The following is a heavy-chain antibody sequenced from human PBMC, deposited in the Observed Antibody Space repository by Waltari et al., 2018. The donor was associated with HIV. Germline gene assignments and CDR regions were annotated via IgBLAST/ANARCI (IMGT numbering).Heavy chain of an antibody. CDR2: IISKGYGGTT. D-gene: IGHD2-21*02. Sequence: EVHLVESGGGLEQPGRSLRLSCTASGFTFGDYAMSWVRQAPGKGLEWVGFIISKGYGGTTEYAASVKGRVTISRDDSKSIAYLQMNSLKTEDTAVYYCTRDAYCGGDCSVYWGQGTLVTVSS. V-gene: IGHV3-49*04. CDR1: GFTFGDYA. CDR3: TRDAYCGGDCSVY. J-gene: IGHJ4*02.